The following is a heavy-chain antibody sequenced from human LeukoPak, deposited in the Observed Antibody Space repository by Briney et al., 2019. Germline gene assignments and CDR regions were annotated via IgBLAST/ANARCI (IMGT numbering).Heavy chain of an antibody. CDR2: IYYSGST. V-gene: IGHV4-59*01. J-gene: IGHJ4*02. D-gene: IGHD1-26*01. Sequence: NTSETLSLTCTVSGGSISSYYWSWIRQPPGKGLEWIGYIYYSGSTNYNPSLKSRVPISVDTSKNQFSLKLSSVTAADTDVYYCARAGVWPIAKFDYWGQGTLVTVSS. CDR3: ARAGVWPIAKFDY. CDR1: GGSISSYY.